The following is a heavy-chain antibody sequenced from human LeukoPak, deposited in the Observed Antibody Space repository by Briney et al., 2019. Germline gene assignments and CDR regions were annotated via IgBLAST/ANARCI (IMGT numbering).Heavy chain of an antibody. CDR1: GGSISSSSYY. D-gene: IGHD3-10*01. V-gene: IGHV4-39*01. Sequence: SETLSLTCTVSGGSISSSSYYWGWIRQPPGKGLEWIGSIYYSGSTYYNPSLKSRVTISVDTSKNQFSLKLSSVTAADTAVYYCARQINCYGLGDAFDIWGQGTMVTVSS. CDR3: ARQINCYGLGDAFDI. J-gene: IGHJ3*02. CDR2: IYYSGST.